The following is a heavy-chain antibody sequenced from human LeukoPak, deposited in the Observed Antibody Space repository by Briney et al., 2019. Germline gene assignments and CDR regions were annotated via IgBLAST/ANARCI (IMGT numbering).Heavy chain of an antibody. V-gene: IGHV4-30-2*01. J-gene: IGHJ3*02. CDR3: ASRTIPGGAFDI. CDR2: IYHSGST. Sequence: SETLSLTCAVSGGSISSGGYPWSWIRQPPGKGLEWIGYIYHSGSTYYNPSLKSRVTISVDRSKNQFSLKLNSVTAADTAVYYCASRTIPGGAFDIWGQGTMVTVSS. CDR1: GGSISSGGYP. D-gene: IGHD3-3*01.